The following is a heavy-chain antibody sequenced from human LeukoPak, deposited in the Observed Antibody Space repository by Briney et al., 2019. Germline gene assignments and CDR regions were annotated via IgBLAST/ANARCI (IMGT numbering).Heavy chain of an antibody. Sequence: PSETLSLTCTVSGGSISHYYWTWIRQPPGKGLEWIGYIHYSGSTNYHPSLKSRVTISLDTSKKQFSLRLSSVTAADTAIYYCARNPELDLWGQGTLVTVSS. CDR2: IHYSGST. D-gene: IGHD1-14*01. CDR3: ARNPELDL. V-gene: IGHV4-59*01. J-gene: IGHJ5*01. CDR1: GGSISHYY.